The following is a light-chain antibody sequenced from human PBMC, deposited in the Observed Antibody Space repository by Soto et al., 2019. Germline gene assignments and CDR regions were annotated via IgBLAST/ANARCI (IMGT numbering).Light chain of an antibody. CDR1: QSISDW. J-gene: IGKJ1*01. V-gene: IGKV1-5*03. CDR3: LQYETYWT. Sequence: DILMTQSPSTLSASLGDRLTITCRASQSISDWLAWHQQKPGKAPKLLIYKASSLESGVPSRFSGSGSGTEFTLTISSLKPDDFATYYCLQYETYWTFGQGTKVDIK. CDR2: KAS.